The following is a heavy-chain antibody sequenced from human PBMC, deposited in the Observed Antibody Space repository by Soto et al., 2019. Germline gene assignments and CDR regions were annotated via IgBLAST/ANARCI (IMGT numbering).Heavy chain of an antibody. CDR2: INPSGGST. CDR1: GYTFTSYY. V-gene: IGHV1-46*01. CDR3: ARVPKLEIHAFDI. Sequence: ASVNVSCKASGYTFTSYYMHWVRQAPGQGLEWMGIINPSGGSTSYAQKFQGRVTMTRDTSTSTVYMELSSLRSEDTAVYYCARVPKLEIHAFDIWGQGTMVTLSS. D-gene: IGHD1-7*01. J-gene: IGHJ3*02.